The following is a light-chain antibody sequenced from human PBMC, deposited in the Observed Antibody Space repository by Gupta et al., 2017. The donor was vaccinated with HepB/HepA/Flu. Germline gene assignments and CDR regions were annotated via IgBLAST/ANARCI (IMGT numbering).Light chain of an antibody. CDR2: EVS. V-gene: IGKV2D-29*01. J-gene: IGKJ4*01. CDR3: LQNIQLPLT. Sequence: DIVMTPNPLSLSVPHGQPASISGKSSQSLLHSNGQTYLYWYLQKQGQPPQLLIYEVSNRFSGVPYRFSGSRSGTDVALKISRVEAEDVVVYYCLQNIQLPLTFGGGTKVEIK. CDR1: QSLLHSNGQTY.